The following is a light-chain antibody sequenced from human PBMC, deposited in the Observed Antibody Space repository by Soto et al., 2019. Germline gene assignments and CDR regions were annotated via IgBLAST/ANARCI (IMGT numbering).Light chain of an antibody. CDR3: SSHTSRATYV. J-gene: IGLJ1*01. Sequence: QSALTQPASVSGSPGQSITISCTGTSXDVGGYNYVSWYQHHPGKAPKLMIYEVSSRPSGVSNRFSGSKSANTASLTISGLQAEDEADYFCSSHTSRATYVFGTGTKVTVL. CDR2: EVS. V-gene: IGLV2-14*01. CDR1: SXDVGGYNY.